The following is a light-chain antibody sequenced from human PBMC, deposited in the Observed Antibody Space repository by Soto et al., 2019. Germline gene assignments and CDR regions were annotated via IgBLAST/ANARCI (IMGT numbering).Light chain of an antibody. CDR3: VQSLQSRT. J-gene: IGKJ4*01. Sequence: DIVMTQSPLSLPVTPGEPASISCRSSQSLLHSNGYTYLDWYLQKPGQSPQLLIYLSSNRASGVPDRFSGSGSGTDFTLKISRVEAEDVGVYYCVQSLQSRTFGGGTKVDIK. V-gene: IGKV2-28*01. CDR1: QSLLHSNGYTY. CDR2: LSS.